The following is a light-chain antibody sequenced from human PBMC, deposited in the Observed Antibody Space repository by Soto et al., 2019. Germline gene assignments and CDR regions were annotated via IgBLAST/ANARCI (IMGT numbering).Light chain of an antibody. CDR3: KQYDSSLFP. J-gene: IGKJ3*01. CDR2: GAS. Sequence: EIVLTQSPGTLSLSPGERATLSCRASQSVSSSRLAWYQQNPGQAPRLLIYGASSRAAGIPDRFTGSGSGTDFTLTISRVEPEDFVVYYCKQYDSSLFPFGPGTKVDIK. V-gene: IGKV3-20*01. CDR1: QSVSSSR.